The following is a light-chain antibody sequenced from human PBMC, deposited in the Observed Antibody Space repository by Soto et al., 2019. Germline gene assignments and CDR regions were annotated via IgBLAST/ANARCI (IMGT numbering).Light chain of an antibody. CDR2: EVN. V-gene: IGLV2-14*01. Sequence: QSVLTQPASVSGSPGQSITISCTGTSSDLGGYNYVSWYQQHPGKAPKLMIYEVNNRPSGVSNRFSGSKYGNTASLTISGLQAEDAADYYCSSYTSNSATYVVGHETKLTV. J-gene: IGLJ1*01. CDR1: SSDLGGYNY. CDR3: SSYTSNSATYV.